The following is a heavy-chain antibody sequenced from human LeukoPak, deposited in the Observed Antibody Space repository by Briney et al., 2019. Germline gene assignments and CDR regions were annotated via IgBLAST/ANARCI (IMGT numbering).Heavy chain of an antibody. Sequence: PSETLSLTCAVYGGSFSGYYWSWIRQSPGRGLEWIGEINHSGDTNYNSSVKSRVTISVDTSKNQFSLKVRSLTAAGTAVYYCARGPTISETGYFDYWGQGTLVTVSS. J-gene: IGHJ4*03. CDR1: GGSFSGYY. CDR3: ARGPTISETGYFDY. D-gene: IGHD1-1*01. CDR2: INHSGDT. V-gene: IGHV4-34*01.